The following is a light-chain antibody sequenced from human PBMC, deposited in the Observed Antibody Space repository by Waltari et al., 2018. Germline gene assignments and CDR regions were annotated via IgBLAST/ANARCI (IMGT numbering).Light chain of an antibody. CDR3: QQTTSFPLT. CDR1: QDIATW. CDR2: TGS. V-gene: IGKV1-12*01. J-gene: IGKJ4*01. Sequence: DIQMTQSPSSVSASVGHSVTITCRASQDIATWLGRYQQKIGKAPKLLIYTGSSLQSGVPPRFSGSGSGTDFTLTISRLQPEDSATYYCQQTTSFPLTFGGGTKVEIK.